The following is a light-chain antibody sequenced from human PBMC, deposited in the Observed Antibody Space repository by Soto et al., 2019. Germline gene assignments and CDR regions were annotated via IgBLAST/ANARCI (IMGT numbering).Light chain of an antibody. CDR3: QQYNTWPPMYT. CDR1: QSVGSY. J-gene: IGKJ2*01. CDR2: GAS. Sequence: EIVMTQSPATLSVSPGGRATLSCRASQSVGSYLAWYQQRPGQPPRLLIYGASTRATGISARFSGSGSGTEFSLTISSLQSEDFAVYYCQQYNTWPPMYTFGQGTKLEIK. V-gene: IGKV3-15*01.